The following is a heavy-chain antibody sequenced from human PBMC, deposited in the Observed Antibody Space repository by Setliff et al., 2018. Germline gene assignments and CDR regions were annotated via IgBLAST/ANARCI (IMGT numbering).Heavy chain of an antibody. J-gene: IGHJ6*03. CDR3: MSTPSGTYSTYYYYYNMDV. Sequence: ASVKVSCKASGYPFNNYGISWLRQTPGQGLEWMGWIGGHNDDPLFAQKFQGRVTMTTDTSTTTAYMELNSLKNEDTALYYCMSTPSGTYSTYYYYYNMDVWGKGTQVTVSS. CDR2: IGGHNDDP. D-gene: IGHD3-10*01. V-gene: IGHV1-18*01. CDR1: GYPFNNYG.